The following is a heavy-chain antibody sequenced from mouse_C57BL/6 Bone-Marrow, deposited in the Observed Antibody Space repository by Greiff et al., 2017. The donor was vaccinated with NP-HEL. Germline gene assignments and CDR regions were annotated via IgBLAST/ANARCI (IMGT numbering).Heavy chain of an antibody. CDR2: IYPRSGNT. V-gene: IGHV1-81*01. J-gene: IGHJ3*01. CDR3: ARYDGLAY. CDR1: GYTFTSYG. D-gene: IGHD2-3*01. Sequence: QVHVKQSGAELARPGASVKLSCKASGYTFTSYGISWVKQRTGQGLEWIGEIYPRSGNTYYNEKFKGKATLTADKSSSTAYMELRSLTSEDSAVYFCARYDGLAYWGQGTLVTVSA.